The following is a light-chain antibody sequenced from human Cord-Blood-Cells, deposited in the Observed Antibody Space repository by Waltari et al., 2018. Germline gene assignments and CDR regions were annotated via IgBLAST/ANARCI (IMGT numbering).Light chain of an antibody. CDR1: NLGVKY. J-gene: IGLJ2*01. CDR3: QAWDSRARV. CDR2: QDS. V-gene: IGLV3-1*01. Sequence: SYELTQPPSVSVSPGQTASITCSGANLGVKYACWYQQKPGQSPVLVIYQDSKRPSGIPEPFSGSNSAHTATVTISGTQAKDETDNYWQAWDSRARVFGGGTKLTVL.